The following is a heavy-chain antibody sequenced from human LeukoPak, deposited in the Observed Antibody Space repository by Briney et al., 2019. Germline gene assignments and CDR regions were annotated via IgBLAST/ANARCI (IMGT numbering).Heavy chain of an antibody. CDR1: GGSISSYY. Sequence: SETLSLACTVSGGSISSYYWSWIRQPPGKGLEWIGYIYYSGSTNYNPSLKSRVTISVDTSKNQFSLKLSSVTAADTAVYYCARDLEWLIFDYWGQGTLVTVSS. V-gene: IGHV4-59*01. D-gene: IGHD6-19*01. CDR3: ARDLEWLIFDY. J-gene: IGHJ4*02. CDR2: IYYSGST.